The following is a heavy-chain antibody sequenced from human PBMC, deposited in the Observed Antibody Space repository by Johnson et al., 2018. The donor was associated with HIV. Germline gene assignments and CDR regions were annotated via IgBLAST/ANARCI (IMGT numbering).Heavy chain of an antibody. Sequence: VQLVESGGGVVQPGRSLRLSCAASGFTFSSYAMHWVRQAPGKGLEWVAVISYDGSNKYYADSVKGRFTISGDNSKNTLYLQMNSLRAEDTAIYYCARGQLWLLDDALDIWGQGTMVTVSS. V-gene: IGHV3-30-3*01. CDR2: ISYDGSNK. CDR3: ARGQLWLLDDALDI. CDR1: GFTFSSYA. D-gene: IGHD5-18*01. J-gene: IGHJ3*02.